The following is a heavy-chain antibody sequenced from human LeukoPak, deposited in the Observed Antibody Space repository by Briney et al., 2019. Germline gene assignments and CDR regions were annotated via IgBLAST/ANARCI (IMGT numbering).Heavy chain of an antibody. CDR1: GFTFDDYG. Sequence: AGGSLRLSCAASGFTFDDYGMHRVRQAPGKGLEWVSGIRWNSGSIGYADSVKGRFTISRDNAKNSLYLQMNSLRGEDTALYYCAKGLITTQQYFDHRGHGALVTVSS. CDR2: IRWNSGSI. D-gene: IGHD1-1*01. CDR3: AKGLITTQQYFDH. V-gene: IGHV3-9*01. J-gene: IGHJ4*01.